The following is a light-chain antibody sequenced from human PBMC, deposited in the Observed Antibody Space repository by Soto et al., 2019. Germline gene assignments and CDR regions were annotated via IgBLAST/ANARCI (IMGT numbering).Light chain of an antibody. CDR1: QSVSSY. V-gene: IGKV3-11*01. CDR3: QQRSNWLMT. J-gene: IGKJ1*01. CDR2: DAS. Sequence: EIVLTQSPATLSLSPGERATISCRASQSVSSYLAWYQQKPGKAPKLLIYDASNMASGIPARFSGSGSGTDFTLTISSLEPEDLAVYYCQQRSNWLMTFGEGTKVEIK.